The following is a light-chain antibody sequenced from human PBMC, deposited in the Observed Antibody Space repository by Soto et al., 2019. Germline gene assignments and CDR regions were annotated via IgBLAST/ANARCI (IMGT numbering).Light chain of an antibody. J-gene: IGKJ3*01. Sequence: DTQMTQSPSSLSASVGDRVTITCRASQGIYNYLACYQQKPGKVPKLLIYAASSLVSGVPSRFSGSGSGTDFTLTISSLQPEDVATYYCQKCNSAPFTFGPGTKVDIK. CDR2: AAS. CDR1: QGIYNY. V-gene: IGKV1-27*01. CDR3: QKCNSAPFT.